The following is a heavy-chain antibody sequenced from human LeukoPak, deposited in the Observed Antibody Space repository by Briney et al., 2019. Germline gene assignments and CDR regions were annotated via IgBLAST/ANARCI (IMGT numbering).Heavy chain of an antibody. D-gene: IGHD1-26*01. CDR1: GFTFSSYW. J-gene: IGHJ4*02. Sequence: PGGSLRLSCAASGFTFSSYWMSWVRQAPGKGLEWVANIKQDGSEKYYVDSVKGRFTISRDNAKNSLYLQMNSLRAEDTALYYCAKGAAVSGSPYFDYWDQGTLVTVSS. V-gene: IGHV3-7*03. CDR3: AKGAAVSGSPYFDY. CDR2: IKQDGSEK.